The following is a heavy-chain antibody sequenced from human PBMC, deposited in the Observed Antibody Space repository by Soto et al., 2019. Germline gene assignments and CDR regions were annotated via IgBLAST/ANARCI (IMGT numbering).Heavy chain of an antibody. CDR3: GKVLVGATGHTDSDS. CDR1: VGSISSGDYY. Sequence: SEALSLTCTVSVGSISSGDYYWSWIRQPPGKGLEWIGYIYYSGSTYYNPSLKSRVTISIDTSKNQFSLKLTSVTAADTALYYCGKVLVGATGHTDSDSWGPGTLVTVSS. CDR2: IYYSGST. J-gene: IGHJ4*02. D-gene: IGHD2-15*01. V-gene: IGHV4-30-4*01.